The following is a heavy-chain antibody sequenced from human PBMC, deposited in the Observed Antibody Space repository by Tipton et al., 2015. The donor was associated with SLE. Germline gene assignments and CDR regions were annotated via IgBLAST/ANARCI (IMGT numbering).Heavy chain of an antibody. V-gene: IGHV3-7*01. J-gene: IGHJ5*02. CDR3: ARRIYGSDSS. CDR1: GFTFSSYW. CDR2: INQDGSDK. D-gene: IGHD3-10*01. Sequence: SLRLSCAASGFTFSSYWMSWVRQAPGKGLEWVANINQDGSDKYYVDSVKGRLTISRDNAKNSLYLQMNSLRAEDTAVYFRARRIYGSDSSWGQGTLVIVSS.